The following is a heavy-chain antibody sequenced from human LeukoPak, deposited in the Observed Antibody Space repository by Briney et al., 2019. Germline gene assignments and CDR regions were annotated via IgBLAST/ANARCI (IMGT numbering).Heavy chain of an antibody. D-gene: IGHD3-22*01. V-gene: IGHV4-59*08. J-gene: IGHJ3*02. CDR2: IYYSGST. Sequence: PSETLSLTCTVSGGSISSYYWSWIRQPPGKGLEWIGYIYYSGSTNYNPSLKSRVTISVDTSKNQFSLKLSSVTAADTAVYYCARQGGYYDSSGYYTVIDIWGRGTMVTVSS. CDR1: GGSISSYY. CDR3: ARQGGYYDSSGYYTVIDI.